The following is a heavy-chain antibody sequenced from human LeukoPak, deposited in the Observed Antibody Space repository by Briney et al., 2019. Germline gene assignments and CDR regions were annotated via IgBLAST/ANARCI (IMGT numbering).Heavy chain of an antibody. J-gene: IGHJ4*02. CDR2: IYYSGST. CDR1: GGSISSSSYY. D-gene: IGHD3-3*01. CDR3: ARSYDFWSGYYRGFDY. Sequence: PSETLSLTCTVSGGSISSSSYYWGWIRQPPGKGLEWIGIIYYSGSTYYNPSLKSRVTISVDTSKNQFSLKLSSVTAAATAVYYCARSYDFWSGYYRGFDYWGQRSLVTVSS. V-gene: IGHV4-39*01.